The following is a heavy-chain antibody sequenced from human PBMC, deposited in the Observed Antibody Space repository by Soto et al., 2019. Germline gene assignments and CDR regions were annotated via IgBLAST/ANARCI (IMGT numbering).Heavy chain of an antibody. Sequence: QVQLVQSGAEGKKPGASVKVSCRASGYTFTSYDMNWVRQATGQGLEWMGWMNPNSGNTGYAQKFQGRVTMTRDTSISTAYMELRSLGSEDTAVYYCAGPWNKKWGQGTLVTVSA. J-gene: IGHJ4*02. CDR3: AGPWNKK. CDR2: MNPNSGNT. D-gene: IGHD1-1*01. CDR1: GYTFTSYD. V-gene: IGHV1-8*01.